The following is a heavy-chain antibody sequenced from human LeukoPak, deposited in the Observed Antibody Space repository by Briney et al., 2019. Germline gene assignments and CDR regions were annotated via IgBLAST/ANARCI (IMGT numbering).Heavy chain of an antibody. D-gene: IGHD2-15*01. V-gene: IGHV1-8*01. Sequence: ASVKVSCKASGYTFTSYDINWVRQATGQGLEWMGWMNPNSGNTGYAQKFQGRVTMTRNTSISTAYMELSSLRSEDTAVYYCATLRAAVVAAIYGMDVWGQGTTVTVSS. J-gene: IGHJ6*02. CDR1: GYTFTSYD. CDR2: MNPNSGNT. CDR3: ATLRAAVVAAIYGMDV.